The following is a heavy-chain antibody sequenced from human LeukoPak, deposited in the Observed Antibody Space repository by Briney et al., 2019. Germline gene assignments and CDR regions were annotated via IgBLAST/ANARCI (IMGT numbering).Heavy chain of an antibody. V-gene: IGHV3-43*02. CDR3: AKDNATVIDY. CDR2: ISGDGGST. J-gene: IGHJ4*02. D-gene: IGHD4-17*01. Sequence: GASLRLSCAASGFTFDDYAMHWVRQAPGKGLEWVSLISGDGGSTYYADSVKGRFTISRDNSKNSLYLQMNSLRTEDTALSYCAKDNATVIDYWGQGTLVTVSS. CDR1: GFTFDDYA.